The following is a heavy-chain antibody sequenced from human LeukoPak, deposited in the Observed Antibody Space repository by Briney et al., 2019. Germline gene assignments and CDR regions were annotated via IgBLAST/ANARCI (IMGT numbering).Heavy chain of an antibody. D-gene: IGHD6-19*01. V-gene: IGHV3-74*01. CDR1: GFTVNYFW. J-gene: IGHJ4*02. CDR3: AAVSEY. CDR2: INNDGTAT. Sequence: GGSLRLSCAASGFTVNYFWMHWVRQDPGKGMVWVLGINNDGTATFYADSGKGLFTISRYNAKNTVYLQKNGLRAEDTTVYYCAAVSEYLGQGTLVSVSS.